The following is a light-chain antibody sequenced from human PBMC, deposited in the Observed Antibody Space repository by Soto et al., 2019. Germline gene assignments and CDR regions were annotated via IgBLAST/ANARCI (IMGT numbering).Light chain of an antibody. V-gene: IGKV3-20*01. CDR1: QTVSNNY. CDR2: GAS. CDR3: QRYDTSPT. Sequence: EIVLTQSPGTLSLSAGERATISCRASQTVSNNYLAWYQQKPGQVPTVLLYGASNRATGIPDRFSGSGSGIDFTFTISRLEPEDFAVYYCQRYDTSPTFGQGTRVEIK. J-gene: IGKJ1*01.